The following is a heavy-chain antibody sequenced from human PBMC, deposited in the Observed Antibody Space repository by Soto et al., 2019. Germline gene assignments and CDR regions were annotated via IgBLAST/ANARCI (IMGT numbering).Heavy chain of an antibody. CDR3: AREMARYYDARFYYGMDV. Sequence: QVQLQESGPGLVKPSGTLSLTCAVSGGSISSSNWWSWVRQPPGKGLEWIGEIYHSGSTNYNPSLKSRVTISVDKSKNQFSLKLSSVTAADTAVYYCAREMARYYDARFYYGMDVWGQGTTVTVSS. CDR1: GGSISSSNW. J-gene: IGHJ6*02. D-gene: IGHD3-22*01. CDR2: IYHSGST. V-gene: IGHV4-4*02.